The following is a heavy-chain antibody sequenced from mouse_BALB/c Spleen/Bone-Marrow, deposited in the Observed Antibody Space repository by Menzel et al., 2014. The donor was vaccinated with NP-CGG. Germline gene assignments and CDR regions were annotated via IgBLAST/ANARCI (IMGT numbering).Heavy chain of an antibody. CDR3: TRSYYGNYFDV. D-gene: IGHD2-1*01. CDR2: INPSNGGT. J-gene: IGHJ1*01. CDR1: GYTFTSYY. Sequence: QVQLQQSGAELAKPGASVKLSCKASGYTFTSYYMYWVKQRPGQGLEWIGEINPSNGGTNFNEKFKSKATLTVDKSSSTAYMQLSSLTSEDSAVYYCTRSYYGNYFDVWGAGTTVTVSS. V-gene: IGHV1S81*02.